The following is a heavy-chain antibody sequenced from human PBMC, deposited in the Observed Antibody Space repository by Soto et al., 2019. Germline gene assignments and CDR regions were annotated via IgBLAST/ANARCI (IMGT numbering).Heavy chain of an antibody. V-gene: IGHV1-69*13. J-gene: IGHJ6*02. D-gene: IGHD3-9*01. Sequence: SVKVSCKASGGTFSSYAINWVRQAPGQGLEWMGGIIPIFGTANYAQKFQGRVTITADESTSTAYMELSSLRSEDTAVYYCARDLSNYDILTGSSYYYYGMDVWGQGTTVTVSS. CDR2: IIPIFGTA. CDR3: ARDLSNYDILTGSSYYYYGMDV. CDR1: GGTFSSYA.